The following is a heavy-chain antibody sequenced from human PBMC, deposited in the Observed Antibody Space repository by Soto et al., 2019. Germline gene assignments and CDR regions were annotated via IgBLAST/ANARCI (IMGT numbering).Heavy chain of an antibody. CDR2: INPNSGGT. V-gene: IGHV1-2*04. Sequence: ASVKVSCKASGYTFTGYYMHWVRQAPGQGLEWMGWINPNSGGTNYAQKFQGWVTMTRDTSISTAYMELSRLRSDDTAVYYCARGSYYDFWSGSIYYYYGMDVWGQGTTVTVSS. CDR3: ARGSYYDFWSGSIYYYYGMDV. D-gene: IGHD3-3*01. CDR1: GYTFTGYY. J-gene: IGHJ6*02.